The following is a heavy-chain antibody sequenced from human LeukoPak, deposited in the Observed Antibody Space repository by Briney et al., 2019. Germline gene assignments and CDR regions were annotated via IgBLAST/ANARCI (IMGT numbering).Heavy chain of an antibody. D-gene: IGHD5-24*01. CDR3: ARDGYNACGMDV. Sequence: SETLSLTSTVSGGSISSYYWSWIRQPPGKGLEWIGYIYYSGSTNYNPSLKSRVTISVDTSKNQFSLKLSSVTAADTAVYYCARDGYNACGMDVWGQGTTVTVSS. V-gene: IGHV4-59*01. J-gene: IGHJ6*02. CDR1: GGSISSYY. CDR2: IYYSGST.